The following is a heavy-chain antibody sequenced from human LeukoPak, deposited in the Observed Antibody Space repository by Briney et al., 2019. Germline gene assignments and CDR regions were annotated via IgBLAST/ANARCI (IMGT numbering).Heavy chain of an antibody. CDR2: INHSGST. CDR3: AGRPHYDYVWGSYRLDYWFNP. J-gene: IGHJ5*02. V-gene: IGHV4-34*01. D-gene: IGHD3-16*02. CDR1: GGSFSGYY. Sequence: SETLSLTCAVYGGSFSGYYWSWIRQPPGEGLEWIGEINHSGSTNYNPSLKSRVTISVDTSKNQFSLKLSSVTAADTAVYYCAGRPHYDYVWGSYRLDYWFNPWGQGTLVTVSS.